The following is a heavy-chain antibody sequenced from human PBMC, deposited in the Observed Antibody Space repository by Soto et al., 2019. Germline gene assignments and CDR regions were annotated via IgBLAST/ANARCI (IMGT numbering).Heavy chain of an antibody. D-gene: IGHD2-15*01. CDR3: ARLGYCSGGSCPLEYYYYYGMDV. J-gene: IGHJ6*02. CDR1: GYTFTSYY. Sequence: EASVKVSCKASGYTFTSYYMHWVRQAPGQGLEWMGRIIPILGIANYAQKFQGRVTITADKSTSTAYMELSSLRSEDTAVYYCARLGYCSGGSCPLEYYYYYGMDVWGQGTTVTVSS. V-gene: IGHV1-69*02. CDR2: IIPILGIA.